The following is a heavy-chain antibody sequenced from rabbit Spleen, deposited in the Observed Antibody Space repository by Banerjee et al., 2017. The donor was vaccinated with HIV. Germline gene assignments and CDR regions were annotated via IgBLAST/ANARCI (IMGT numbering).Heavy chain of an antibody. CDR1: GFSFSSGYD. Sequence: QSLEESGGDLVKPGASLTLICTASGFSFSSGYDMSWVRQAPGKGLEWIGFIYTGNGKNYYASWAKGRFTISKTSSTTVTLQVTSLTAADTATYFCARDLAGAIGWNFGLWGQGTLVTVS. CDR3: ARDLAGAIGWNFGL. V-gene: IGHV1S40*01. J-gene: IGHJ4*01. CDR2: IYTGNGKN. D-gene: IGHD4-1*01.